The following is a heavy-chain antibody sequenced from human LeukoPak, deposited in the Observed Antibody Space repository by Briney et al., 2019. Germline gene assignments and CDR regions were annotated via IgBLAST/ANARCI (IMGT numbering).Heavy chain of an antibody. CDR3: AKVRRYYHPTDY. CDR2: ISGSGGST. V-gene: IGHV3-23*01. J-gene: IGHJ4*02. D-gene: IGHD1-26*01. Sequence: GGSLRLSCEASGFTFSSYWMHWVRQAPGKGLEWVSAISGSGGSTYYADSVKGRFTISRDNSKNTLYLQMNSLRAEDTAVYYCAKVRRYYHPTDYWGQGTLVTVSS. CDR1: GFTFSSYW.